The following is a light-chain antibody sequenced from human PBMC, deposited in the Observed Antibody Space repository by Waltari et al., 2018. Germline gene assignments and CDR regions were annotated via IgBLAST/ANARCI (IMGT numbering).Light chain of an antibody. CDR2: DAA. CDR1: QSVSNY. V-gene: IGKV3-11*01. J-gene: IGKJ4*01. CDR3: QQRSNWLT. Sequence: EIVLTQSPATLSLFPGERATLSCRASQSVSNYLAWYQQKPGQAPRLLSYDAANRATGIPARFSGSGSGTDFTLTISSLEPEDFAVYYCQQRSNWLTFGGGTKVEIK.